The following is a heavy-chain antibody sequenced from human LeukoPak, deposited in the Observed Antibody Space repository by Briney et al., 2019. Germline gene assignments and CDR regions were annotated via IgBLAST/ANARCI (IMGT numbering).Heavy chain of an antibody. CDR2: ISGSGGST. CDR3: AKAKATIYYYMDV. Sequence: GGSLRLSCAASGFTFSSYGMSWVRQAPGKGLEWVSAISGSGGSTYYADSVKGRFTISRDNSKNTLYLRMNSLRAEDTAVYYCAKAKATIYYYMDVWGKGTTVTISS. V-gene: IGHV3-23*01. J-gene: IGHJ6*03. CDR1: GFTFSSYG. D-gene: IGHD5-12*01.